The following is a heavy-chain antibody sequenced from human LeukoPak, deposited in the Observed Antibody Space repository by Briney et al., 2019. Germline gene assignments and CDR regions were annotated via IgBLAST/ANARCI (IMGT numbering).Heavy chain of an antibody. D-gene: IGHD3-10*01. CDR1: GFTFSSYW. CDR2: LNTDGSST. J-gene: IGHJ5*02. CDR3: AKDQLLWFGELFA. Sequence: GGSLRLSCAASGFTFSSYWMHWVRQAPGKGLVWVSRLNTDGSSTDYADSVKGRFTISRDNAKNTLYLQMNSLRAEDTAVYYCAKDQLLWFGELFAWGQGTLVTVSS. V-gene: IGHV3-74*01.